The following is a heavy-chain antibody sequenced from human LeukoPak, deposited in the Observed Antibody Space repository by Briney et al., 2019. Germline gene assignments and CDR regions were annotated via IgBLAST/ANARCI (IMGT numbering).Heavy chain of an antibody. Sequence: GGSLRLSCAASGFTFSNYGMHWVRQAPGKGLEWVTFMRHDGSNIFYADSVKGRFTISRDNSKNTLFLQMNSLRAEDTAVYYCAKDYYDSSRHHYALAFDIWGQGTMVTVSS. V-gene: IGHV3-30*02. D-gene: IGHD3-22*01. CDR1: GFTFSNYG. CDR3: AKDYYDSSRHHYALAFDI. J-gene: IGHJ3*02. CDR2: MRHDGSNI.